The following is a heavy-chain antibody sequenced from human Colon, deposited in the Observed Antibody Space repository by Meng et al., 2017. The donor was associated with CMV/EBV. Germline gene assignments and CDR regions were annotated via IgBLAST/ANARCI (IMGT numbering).Heavy chain of an antibody. CDR3: ARAPGLRGYMDV. Sequence: SETLSLTCSVSGGSIRSYYWSWIRQPPGKGLEWIGNIHNSGSTSYNPSLKSRVTISVDTSKNQFSLNLSSVTTADTAVYYCARAPGLRGYMDVWGQGTTVTVSS. CDR1: GGSIRSYY. J-gene: IGHJ6*02. CDR2: IHNSGST. D-gene: IGHD5-12*01. V-gene: IGHV4-59*01.